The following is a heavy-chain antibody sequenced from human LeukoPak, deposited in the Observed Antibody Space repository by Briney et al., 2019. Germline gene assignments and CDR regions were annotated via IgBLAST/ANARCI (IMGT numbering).Heavy chain of an antibody. CDR2: ISAYNGNT. V-gene: IGHV1-18*01. D-gene: IGHD3-22*01. CDR1: GYTFTSYG. Sequence: WASVKVSCKASGYTFTSYGISWVRQAPGQGLEWMGWISAYNGNTNYAQKLQGRVTMTTDTSTSTAYMELRSLRSDDTAVYYCARAFYYDSSGYYQGAFDIWGQGTMVTVSS. J-gene: IGHJ3*02. CDR3: ARAFYYDSSGYYQGAFDI.